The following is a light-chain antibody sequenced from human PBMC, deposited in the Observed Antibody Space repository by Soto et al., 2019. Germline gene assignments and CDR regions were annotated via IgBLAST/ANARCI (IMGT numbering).Light chain of an antibody. Sequence: EIVLTQSPATLSLSPGERATLSCRASQRVSSYLAWYQQKPGQAPRLLIYDASNRATGIPARFSGSGSGTDFTLTISSLEPEDFAVYYCQKRSNWLTFGGGTKVEIK. V-gene: IGKV3-11*01. CDR2: DAS. J-gene: IGKJ4*01. CDR1: QRVSSY. CDR3: QKRSNWLT.